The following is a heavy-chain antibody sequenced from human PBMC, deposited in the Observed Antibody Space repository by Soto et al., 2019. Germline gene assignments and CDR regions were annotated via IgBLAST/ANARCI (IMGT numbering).Heavy chain of an antibody. V-gene: IGHV3-9*01. D-gene: IGHD2-2*01. Sequence: EVQLVESGGGLVQPGRSLRLSCAASGFSFEHYAMHWVRQAPGKGLEWVSGISWNSGTIGYADSGKGRFTMSRDNAKKSLDLQMNSLRTEDTALYYCAKGYCSSINCYTYSSLDVWGQGTSGTVFS. CDR2: ISWNSGTI. J-gene: IGHJ6*02. CDR3: AKGYCSSINCYTYSSLDV. CDR1: GFSFEHYA.